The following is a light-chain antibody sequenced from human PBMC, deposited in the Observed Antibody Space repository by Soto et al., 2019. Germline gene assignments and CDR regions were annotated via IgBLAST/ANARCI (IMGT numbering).Light chain of an antibody. V-gene: IGKV3-11*01. CDR2: DAS. J-gene: IGKJ2*01. Sequence: EIVLTQSPATLSLSPGERATLSCRASQSVSRYLAWYQQKPGQAPRLLIYDASNRATGIPARFSGSGSGTDFTLTISSLEPEDFAVYYCQQRSNWPPGYTFGQGTKVDIK. CDR1: QSVSRY. CDR3: QQRSNWPPGYT.